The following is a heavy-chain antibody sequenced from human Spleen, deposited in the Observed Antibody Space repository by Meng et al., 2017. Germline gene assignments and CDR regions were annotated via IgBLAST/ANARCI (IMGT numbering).Heavy chain of an antibody. V-gene: IGHV4-34*01. D-gene: IGHD6-19*01. CDR3: ASWIYSCGWQ. CDR1: GASFSDFF. Sequence: QVQLQQWGAGLLKPSETLSLTCAVYGASFSDFFWSWIRQPPGKGLEWIGEINHSGTTNYSPSLKSRVTIAIDKSKNQFSLKLSSVTAADTAVYYCASWIYSCGWQWGQGALVTVSS. CDR2: INHSGTT. J-gene: IGHJ4*02.